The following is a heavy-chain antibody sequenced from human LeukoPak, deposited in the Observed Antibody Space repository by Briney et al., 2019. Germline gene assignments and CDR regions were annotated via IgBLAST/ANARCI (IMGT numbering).Heavy chain of an antibody. CDR2: MNPNSGNT. J-gene: IGHJ3*02. CDR1: GYTFTSYD. CDR3: ARDRYYDSSGYYDGGAFDI. D-gene: IGHD3-22*01. Sequence: ASVKVSCKASGYTFTSYDINWVRQATGQGLEWMGWMNPNSGNTGYAQKFQGRVTMTRDTSISTAYMELSSLRSEDTAVYYCARDRYYDSSGYYDGGAFDIWGQGTMVTVSS. V-gene: IGHV1-8*01.